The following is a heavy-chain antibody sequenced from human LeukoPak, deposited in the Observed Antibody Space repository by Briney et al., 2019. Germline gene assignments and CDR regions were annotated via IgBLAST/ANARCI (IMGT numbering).Heavy chain of an antibody. CDR3: ARGPYYYGSGSYRTGWFDP. CDR2: INHSGST. J-gene: IGHJ5*02. V-gene: IGHV4-34*01. Sequence: SGTLSLTCTVSGGSISSYYWSWIRQPPGKGLEWIGEINHSGSTKYNPSPKSRVPISVDTSKIQFSLKLSSVTAADTAVYYCARGPYYYGSGSYRTGWFDPWGQGTLVTVSS. CDR1: GGSISSYY. D-gene: IGHD3-10*01.